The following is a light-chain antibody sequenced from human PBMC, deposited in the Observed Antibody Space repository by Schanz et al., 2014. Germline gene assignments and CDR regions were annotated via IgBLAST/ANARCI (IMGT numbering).Light chain of an antibody. V-gene: IGKV3D-15*02. J-gene: IGKJ1*01. CDR2: DAS. CDR1: QSVTSN. CDR3: QQFGTLPWT. Sequence: EVVMTQSPATLSVSPGERATLSCRASQSVTSNLAWYQQKPGQAPRLLIYDASNRATGIPARFSGSGSGTDFTLTISSLEPEDFAVFYCQQFGTLPWTFGQGTQVEI.